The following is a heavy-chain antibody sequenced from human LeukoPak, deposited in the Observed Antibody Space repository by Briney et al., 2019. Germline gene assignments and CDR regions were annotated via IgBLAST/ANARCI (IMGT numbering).Heavy chain of an antibody. CDR2: IIPILGIA. Sequence: SVKVSCKASGGTFSSYAISWVRQAPGQGLEWMGRIIPILGIANYAQKFQGRVTVTADKSTSTAYMELSSLRSEDTAVYYCARVAEYYDFWSGKGNLDYWGQGTLVTVSS. V-gene: IGHV1-69*04. J-gene: IGHJ4*02. D-gene: IGHD3-3*01. CDR3: ARVAEYYDFWSGKGNLDY. CDR1: GGTFSSYA.